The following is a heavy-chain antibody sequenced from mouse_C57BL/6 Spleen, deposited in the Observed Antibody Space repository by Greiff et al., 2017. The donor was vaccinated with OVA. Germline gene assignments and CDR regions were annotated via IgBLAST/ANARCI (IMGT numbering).Heavy chain of an antibody. V-gene: IGHV1-42*01. CDR3: ARSFITTVVATDYFDY. Sequence: VQLQQSGPELVKPGASVKISCKASGYSFTGYYMNWVKQSPEKSLEWIGEINPSTGGTTYNQKFKAKATLTVDKSSSTAYMQLKSLTSEDSAVYYCARSFITTVVATDYFDYWGQGTTLTVSS. D-gene: IGHD1-1*01. CDR2: INPSTGGT. J-gene: IGHJ2*01. CDR1: GYSFTGYY.